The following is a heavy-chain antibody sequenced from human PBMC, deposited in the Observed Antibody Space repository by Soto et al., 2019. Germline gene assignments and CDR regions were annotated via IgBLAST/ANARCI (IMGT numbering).Heavy chain of an antibody. CDR3: ARVVRGYVGRNYYYSYRDV. CDR1: GGSFSGYY. CDR2: INHRGST. V-gene: IGHV4-34*01. J-gene: IGHJ6*03. D-gene: IGHD3-10*01. Sequence: SETLSLTCAVYGGSFSGYYWSWIRQPPGKGLEWRGEINHRGSTSYNPSLKSRVTITVDKSKNQFSLKLSSVTAADTAVYYWARVVRGYVGRNYYYSYRDVWGKGTTVTVPS.